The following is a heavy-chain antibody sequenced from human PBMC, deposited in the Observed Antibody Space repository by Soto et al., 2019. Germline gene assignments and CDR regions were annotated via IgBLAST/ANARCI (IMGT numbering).Heavy chain of an antibody. J-gene: IGHJ6*02. V-gene: IGHV1-69*13. Sequence: SVKVSCKASGGTFSSYAISWVRQAPGQGLEWMGGIIPIFGTANYAQKFQGRVTITADESTSTAYMELSSLRSEDTAVYYCARARGDYYDSSGYGLGMDVWGQGTTVTVSS. CDR3: ARARGDYYDSSGYGLGMDV. CDR2: IIPIFGTA. CDR1: GGTFSSYA. D-gene: IGHD3-22*01.